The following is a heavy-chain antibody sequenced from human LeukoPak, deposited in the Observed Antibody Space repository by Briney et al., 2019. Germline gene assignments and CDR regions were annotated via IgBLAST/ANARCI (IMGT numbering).Heavy chain of an antibody. D-gene: IGHD6-13*01. CDR1: GGSFRGYY. V-gene: IGHV4-34*01. CDR2: INHSGST. J-gene: IGHJ4*02. Sequence: PSETLSLTCAVYGGSFRGYYWSWIRRPPGKGLEWIGEINHSGSTNYNPSLKSRVTISVDTSKNQFSLKLSSVTAADTAVYYCARGPVAAAGYFDYWGQGTLVTVSS. CDR3: ARGPVAAAGYFDY.